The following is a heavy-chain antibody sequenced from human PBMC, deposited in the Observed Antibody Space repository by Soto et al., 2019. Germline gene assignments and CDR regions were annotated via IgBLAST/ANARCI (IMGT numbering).Heavy chain of an antibody. J-gene: IGHJ6*02. CDR1: GPSISSGAYY. Sequence: SQTLSLTCTLSGPSISSGAYYCSWIRQDPWKGLEWVGDMYYRGGTSYITSIKNRVTISIEKSKIQFSLKLRSVTAADTAVYYCAGTHLRDGYSFGISYYYGMDVWGQETTATVS. V-gene: IGHV4-31*03. D-gene: IGHD3-3*01. CDR2: MYYRGGT. CDR3: AGTHLRDGYSFGISYYYGMDV.